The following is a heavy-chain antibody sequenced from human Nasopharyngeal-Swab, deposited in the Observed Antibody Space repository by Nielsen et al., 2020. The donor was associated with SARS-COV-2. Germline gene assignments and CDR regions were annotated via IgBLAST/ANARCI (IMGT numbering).Heavy chain of an antibody. CDR2: IYSGGST. J-gene: IGHJ4*02. CDR3: ARDSDFWSGYYDY. Sequence: GESLKISCAASGFTVSSNYMSWVRQAPGKGLEWVSVIYSGGSTYYADSVKGRFTISRDNSKNTLYLQMNSLRAEDTAVYYCARDSDFWSGYYDYWGQGTLVTVSS. D-gene: IGHD3-3*01. CDR1: GFTVSSNY. V-gene: IGHV3-53*01.